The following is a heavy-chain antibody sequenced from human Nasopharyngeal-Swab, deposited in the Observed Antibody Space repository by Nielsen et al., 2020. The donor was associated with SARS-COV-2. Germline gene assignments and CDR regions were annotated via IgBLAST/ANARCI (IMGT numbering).Heavy chain of an antibody. CDR3: AKFSSSRIYYYYYMDV. CDR2: ISGSGGST. V-gene: IGHV3-23*01. J-gene: IGHJ6*03. Sequence: LKISCAASGFTFSSYAMSWVRQAPGKGLEWVSAISGSGGSTYYADSVKGRFTISRDNSKNTLYLQMNSLRAEDTAVYYCAKFSSSRIYYYYYMDVWGKGTTVTVSS. D-gene: IGHD6-6*01. CDR1: GFTFSSYA.